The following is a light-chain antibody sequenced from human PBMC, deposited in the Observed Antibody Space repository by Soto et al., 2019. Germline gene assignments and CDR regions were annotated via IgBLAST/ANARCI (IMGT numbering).Light chain of an antibody. V-gene: IGKV1-5*03. CDR3: KQYNSYQK. Sequence: DIQITQSPSSRSASVVDRVTITFLASQSISRWLAWYQQKPGKAPKPLIYEASTLESGVPSRFSGSGSGKEFTLTISSLQPDDFATYYCKQYNSYQKFGQGTKVDIK. CDR2: EAS. CDR1: QSISRW. J-gene: IGKJ1*01.